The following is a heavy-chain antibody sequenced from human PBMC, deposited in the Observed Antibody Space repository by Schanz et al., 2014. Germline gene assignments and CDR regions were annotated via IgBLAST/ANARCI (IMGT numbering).Heavy chain of an antibody. CDR3: ARGQRRTIGRPFGP. CDR1: GYSFTPFP. CDR2: INAGTGNT. J-gene: IGHJ5*02. Sequence: QVQLVQSGAEVKKPGASVKVSCKASGYSFTPFPIHWVRQAPGQRLEWMGWINAGTGNTEYSQKFQGRVTITRDTLASTAYMEVSSLRSEDTAVYYCARGQRRTIGRPFGPWGQGTLVTVSS. D-gene: IGHD6-25*01. V-gene: IGHV1-3*01.